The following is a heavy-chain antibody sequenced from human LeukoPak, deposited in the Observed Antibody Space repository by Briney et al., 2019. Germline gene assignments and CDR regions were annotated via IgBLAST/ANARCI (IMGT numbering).Heavy chain of an antibody. D-gene: IGHD4-23*01. Sequence: GGSLRLSCVASGFTFSSYEMHWVRQAPGKGLEWVSHISSGGSTMYYADSVKGRFTISRDNAKNSLFLQMNSLRAEDTAVYYCARDTDYGGPFDYWGQGTLVTVSS. J-gene: IGHJ4*02. CDR2: ISSGGSTM. CDR1: GFTFSSYE. V-gene: IGHV3-48*03. CDR3: ARDTDYGGPFDY.